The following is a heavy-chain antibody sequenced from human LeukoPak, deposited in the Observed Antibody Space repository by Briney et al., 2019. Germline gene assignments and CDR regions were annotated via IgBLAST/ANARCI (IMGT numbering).Heavy chain of an antibody. D-gene: IGHD3-10*01. V-gene: IGHV3-64*01. J-gene: IGHJ4*02. CDR1: GFTFISYA. CDR2: ISVNGAT. Sequence: PGGSLRLSCVASGFTFISYAMCWVRQAPGKGLEYVAAISVNGATYYANSVRGRFTIPRDNSRDALFLQMGSLRAEDMAVYYCARWRGSANYYDYWGQGTLVTVSS. CDR3: ARWRGSANYYDY.